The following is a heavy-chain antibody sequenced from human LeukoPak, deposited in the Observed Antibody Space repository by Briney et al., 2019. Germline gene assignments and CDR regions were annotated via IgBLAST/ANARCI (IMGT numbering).Heavy chain of an antibody. D-gene: IGHD3-3*01. J-gene: IGHJ5*02. CDR3: TSIRFLEWFAPIDP. CDR2: IRSKAYGGTT. V-gene: IGHV3-49*03. Sequence: GGSLRLSCTASGFTFGDYAMSWFRQAPGKGLEWVGFIRSKAYGGTTEYAASVKGRFTISRDDSKSIAYLQMNSLKTEDTAVYYCTSIRFLEWFAPIDPWGQGTLVTVSS. CDR1: GFTFGDYA.